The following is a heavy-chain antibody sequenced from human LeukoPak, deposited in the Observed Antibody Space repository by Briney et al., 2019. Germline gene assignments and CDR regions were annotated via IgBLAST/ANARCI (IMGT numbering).Heavy chain of an antibody. CDR3: AKDKSFWYFDL. CDR1: GFPFSSFW. J-gene: IGHJ2*01. V-gene: IGHV3-74*01. CDR2: INSDGKST. Sequence: WGSLRLSCPASGFPFSSFWMHWVRQAPGEGMAWVSRINSDGKSTIYADSVKGRFTISRDNAKNTLYLQMNSLRAEDTAVYYCAKDKSFWYFDLWGRGTLVTVSS.